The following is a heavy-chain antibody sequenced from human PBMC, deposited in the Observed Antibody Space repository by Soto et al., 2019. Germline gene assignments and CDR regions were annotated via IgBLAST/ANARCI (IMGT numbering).Heavy chain of an antibody. CDR1: GFTFSSYA. D-gene: IGHD3-3*01. CDR2: ISGSGGST. J-gene: IGHJ6*02. CDR3: PKMVILEWSNSGMDV. Sequence: RRLSCAASGFTFSSYAMSWVRQAPGKGLEWVSAISGSGGSTYYADSVKGRFTSARDNSKNTLDLQRNSRRAEDTALYYCPKMVILEWSNSGMDVWRQGTTVTVSS. V-gene: IGHV3-23*01.